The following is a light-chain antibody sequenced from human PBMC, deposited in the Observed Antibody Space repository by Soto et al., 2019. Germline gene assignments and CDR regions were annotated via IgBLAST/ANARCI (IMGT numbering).Light chain of an antibody. Sequence: QSALTQPASVSGSPGQSVTISCTGTDSDVGGYNYVSWYQQHPGKAPKLMIYEVSDRPSGVSIRFSGSKSDNTASLTIAGLQAEDDAYYYCSSYTTSSTMIFGGGTKLTVL. V-gene: IGLV2-14*01. J-gene: IGLJ2*01. CDR2: EVS. CDR1: DSDVGGYNY. CDR3: SSYTTSSTMI.